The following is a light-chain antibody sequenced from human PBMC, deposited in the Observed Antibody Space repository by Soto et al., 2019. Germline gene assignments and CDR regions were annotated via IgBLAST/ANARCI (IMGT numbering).Light chain of an antibody. Sequence: EIVLTQSPATLSLSPGERATLSCRASQSVSSSYLAWYQQKPGQTPSLLIYGASSRATGSPDRFSGSGSGTDFTLTISRLEPEDFAVYYCQQYGSSPPITFGQGTRLEIK. CDR1: QSVSSSY. V-gene: IGKV3-20*01. J-gene: IGKJ5*01. CDR2: GAS. CDR3: QQYGSSPPIT.